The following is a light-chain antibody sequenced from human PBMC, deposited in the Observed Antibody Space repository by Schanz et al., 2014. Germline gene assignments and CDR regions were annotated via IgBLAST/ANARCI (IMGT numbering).Light chain of an antibody. V-gene: IGLV2-8*01. CDR2: EVT. CDR3: SSYAGSNNWRV. CDR1: SIDVGGYNY. Sequence: QSALTQPPSASGSPGQSVTISCTGTSIDVGGYNYVSWYQQHPGKAPKLMIYEVTKRPSGVPDRFSGSKSGNTASLTVSGLQAEDEADYYCSSYAGSNNWRVFGGGTKLTVL. J-gene: IGLJ2*01.